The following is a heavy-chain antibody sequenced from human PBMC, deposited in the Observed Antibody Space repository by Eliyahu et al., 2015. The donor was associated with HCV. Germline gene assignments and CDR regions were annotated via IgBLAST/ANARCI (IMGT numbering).Heavy chain of an antibody. CDR3: ARVQHSGNDYYYMDV. V-gene: IGHV3-64*07. J-gene: IGHJ6*03. D-gene: IGHD4-23*01. Sequence: EVQLVESGGGLVQPGGSLRLSXAXXGFXXXTXGMHWVRQAPGKGLEYVSAISYNGGRTYYADSVKDRFTISRDNSKNTLYLQMGSLRAEDMGVYYCARVQHSGNDYYYMDVWGKGTTVTVSS. CDR1: GFXXXTXG. CDR2: ISYNGGRT.